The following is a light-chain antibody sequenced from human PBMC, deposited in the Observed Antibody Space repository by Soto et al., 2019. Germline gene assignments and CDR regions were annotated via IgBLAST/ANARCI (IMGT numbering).Light chain of an antibody. V-gene: IGLV2-14*03. CDR2: DVT. Sequence: LTQPASVSGSPGQSITISCTGTNSDVGGYNYVSWYQQHPGKAPKLLIYDVTHRPSGVSNRFSGSKSGNTASLTISGLQAEDEADYYCCSYTSSSTPYVFGTGTKVTVL. J-gene: IGLJ1*01. CDR1: NSDVGGYNY. CDR3: CSYTSSSTPYV.